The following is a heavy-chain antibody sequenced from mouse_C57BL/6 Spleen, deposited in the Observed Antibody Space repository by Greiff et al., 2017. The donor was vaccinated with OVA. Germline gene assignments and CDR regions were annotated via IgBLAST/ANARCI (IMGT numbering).Heavy chain of an antibody. D-gene: IGHD2-5*01. J-gene: IGHJ2*01. CDR2: IYPGSGST. CDR3: ARRHYSNYEDFDY. Sequence: QVQLQQPGAELVKPGASVKMSCKASGYTFTSYWITWVKQRPGQGLEWIGDIYPGSGSTNYNEKFKSKATLTVDTSSSTAYMQLSSLTSEDSALYYCARRHYSNYEDFDYWGQGTTLTVSS. V-gene: IGHV1-55*01. CDR1: GYTFTSYW.